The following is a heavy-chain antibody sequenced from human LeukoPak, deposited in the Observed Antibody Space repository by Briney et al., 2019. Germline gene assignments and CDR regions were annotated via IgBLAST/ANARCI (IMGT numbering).Heavy chain of an antibody. CDR1: GGSISSSSYY. CDR3: ARDLLIVAEQRYYYYGMDV. V-gene: IGHV4-39*07. D-gene: IGHD3-22*01. J-gene: IGHJ6*02. Sequence: SETLSLTCTVSGGSISSSSYYWGWIRQPPGKGLEWIGSIYYSGSTYYNPSLKSRVTISVDTSKNQFSLKLSSVTAADTAVYYCARDLLIVAEQRYYYYGMDVWGQGTTVTVSS. CDR2: IYYSGST.